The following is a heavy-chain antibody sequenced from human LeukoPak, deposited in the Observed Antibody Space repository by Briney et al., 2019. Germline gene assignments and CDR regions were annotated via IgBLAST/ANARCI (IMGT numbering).Heavy chain of an antibody. J-gene: IGHJ4*02. CDR2: INPNSGGT. V-gene: IGHV1-2*02. D-gene: IGHD3-22*01. Sequence: ASVKVSCKASGYTFTGYYMHWVRQAPGQGLEWMGWINPNSGGTNYAQKLQGRVTMTRDTSISTAYMELSRLRSDDTAVYYCADPHYDSSGYYFALWGQGTLVTVSS. CDR1: GYTFTGYY. CDR3: ADPHYDSSGYYFAL.